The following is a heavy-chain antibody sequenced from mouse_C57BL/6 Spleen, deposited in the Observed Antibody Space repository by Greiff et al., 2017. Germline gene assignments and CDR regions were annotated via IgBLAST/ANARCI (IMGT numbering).Heavy chain of an antibody. CDR3: AVYGSTYGWYFDV. CDR2: INPNNGGT. D-gene: IGHD1-1*01. V-gene: IGHV1-26*01. Sequence: VQLQQSGPELVKPGASVKISCKASGYTFTDYYMTWVKQSHGKSLEWIGDINPNNGGTSYNQKFKGKATLTVDKSSSTAYMELRSLTSEDSAVYYCAVYGSTYGWYFDVWGTGTTVTVSS. J-gene: IGHJ1*03. CDR1: GYTFTDYY.